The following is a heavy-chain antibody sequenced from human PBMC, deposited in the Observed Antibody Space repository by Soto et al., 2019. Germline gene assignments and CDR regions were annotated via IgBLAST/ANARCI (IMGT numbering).Heavy chain of an antibody. V-gene: IGHV3-7*01. J-gene: IGHJ4*02. CDR2: IKKDASER. D-gene: IGHD3-16*01. CDR1: RLTVNIYA. CDR3: TRGHYGDHV. Sequence: PACSLRLCCASSRLTVNIYAVNLVRQAPGKGLEWVANIKKDASERYYVDSVKGRFTISRDNPENSLFLQMNSLRVEDTAIYYCTRGHYGDHVWGQGTLVTVSS.